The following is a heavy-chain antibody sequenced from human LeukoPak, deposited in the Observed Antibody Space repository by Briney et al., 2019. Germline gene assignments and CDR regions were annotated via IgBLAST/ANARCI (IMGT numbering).Heavy chain of an antibody. J-gene: IGHJ4*02. CDR3: AVGVGGDYRKYYFDY. D-gene: IGHD1-14*01. CDR2: IYYSGST. Sequence: SETLSLTCTVSGGSVSSDTSYWSWIRQPPGKGLEWIGYIYYSGSTNYNPSLKSRVTMSIDTSKNQFSLNLSSVTDADTAVYYCAVGVGGDYRKYYFDYWGQGSLVTVSS. V-gene: IGHV4-61*01. CDR1: GGSVSSDTSY.